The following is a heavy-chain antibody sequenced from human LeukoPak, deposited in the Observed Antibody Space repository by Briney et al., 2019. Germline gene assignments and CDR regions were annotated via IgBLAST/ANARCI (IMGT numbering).Heavy chain of an antibody. CDR2: IYYSGST. D-gene: IGHD3-10*01. J-gene: IGHJ4*02. V-gene: IGHV4-31*03. CDR3: AKYASGAMRDY. Sequence: SQTLSLTCTVSGGSISSGGYYWSWIRQHPGKGLEWIGYIYYSGSTYYNPSLKSRVTISVDTSKNQFSLKLSSVTAADTAMYYCAKYASGAMRDYWGQGTLVTVSP. CDR1: GGSISSGGYY.